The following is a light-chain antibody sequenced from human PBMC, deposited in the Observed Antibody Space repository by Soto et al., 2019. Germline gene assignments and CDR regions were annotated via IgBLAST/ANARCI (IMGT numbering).Light chain of an antibody. V-gene: IGLV1-44*01. CDR1: SSNIRSNT. J-gene: IGLJ2*01. Sequence: QFVLTQPPSASATPGQRVTISCSGSSSNIRSNTVNWYQQLPGTAPKLLIFSDDQRPSGVPDRFSGSKSGTSASLAISGLQSEDDADYYCAAWDDSLNGLVFGGGTKLTVL. CDR3: AAWDDSLNGLV. CDR2: SDD.